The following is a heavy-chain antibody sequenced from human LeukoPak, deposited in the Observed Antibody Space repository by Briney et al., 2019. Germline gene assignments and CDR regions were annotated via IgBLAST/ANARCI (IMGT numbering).Heavy chain of an antibody. CDR2: IYTSGST. D-gene: IGHD3-3*01. Sequence: SETLSLTCTVSGGSISSYYWSWIRQPAGMGLEWIGRIYTSGSTNYNPSLKSRVTMSVDTSKNQFSLKLSSVTAADTAVYYCAGSSYYDFWSGYLNWFDPWGQGTLVTVSS. J-gene: IGHJ5*02. V-gene: IGHV4-4*07. CDR3: AGSSYYDFWSGYLNWFDP. CDR1: GGSISSYY.